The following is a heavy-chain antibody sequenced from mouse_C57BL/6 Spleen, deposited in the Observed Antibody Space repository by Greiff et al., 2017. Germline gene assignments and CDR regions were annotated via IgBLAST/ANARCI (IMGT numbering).Heavy chain of an antibody. J-gene: IGHJ4*01. D-gene: IGHD1-2*01. Sequence: LQESGAELMKPGASVKLSCKATGYTFTGYWIEWVKQRPGNGLEWIGEILPGSGSTNYNEKFKGKATVTADTSSNTAYMQLSSLTTEDSAIYYSGIYGYGILYAMDCWGEGTSDTLSS. CDR2: ILPGSGST. V-gene: IGHV1-9*01. CDR1: GYTFTGYW. CDR3: GIYGYGILYAMDC.